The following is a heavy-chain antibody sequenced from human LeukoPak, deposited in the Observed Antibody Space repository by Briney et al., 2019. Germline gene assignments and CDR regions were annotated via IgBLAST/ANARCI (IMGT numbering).Heavy chain of an antibody. CDR1: GLTFSSYW. Sequence: GGSLTLSCAASGLTFSSYWMSWVRQAPGKGREGVADIKEDGSEKYYVESVKGRVTIHSDNAKNSLYLQMNSLRAEDTAVYYCARVGPSGSSYVGAFDIWGQGTTVTVSS. D-gene: IGHD1-26*01. J-gene: IGHJ3*02. CDR2: IKEDGSEK. CDR3: ARVGPSGSSYVGAFDI. V-gene: IGHV3-7*01.